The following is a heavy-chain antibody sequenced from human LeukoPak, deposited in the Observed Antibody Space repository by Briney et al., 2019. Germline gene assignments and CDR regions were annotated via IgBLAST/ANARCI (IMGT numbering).Heavy chain of an antibody. J-gene: IGHJ4*02. CDR1: GYTXTEIS. V-gene: IGHV1-24*01. Sequence: GASVKVSCKVSGYTXTEISMHWVRQAPGQGLDWMGGFNPEDVETIYARSFQGRLTVTEDTSTDTAYMELSSLRAEDTAMYYCATEIVGYGDVHYFDSWGQGTLVTVSS. CDR3: ATEIVGYGDVHYFDS. CDR2: FNPEDVET. D-gene: IGHD4-17*01.